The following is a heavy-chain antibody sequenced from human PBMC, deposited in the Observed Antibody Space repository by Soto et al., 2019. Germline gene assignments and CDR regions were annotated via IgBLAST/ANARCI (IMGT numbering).Heavy chain of an antibody. CDR3: ARDPWAADY. Sequence: GGSLRLSCAASRFTVSTKYISWVRQAPGKRLVWVSVIYSGGSTFYADSVRGRFTISRDNSTHTVNLQMNSLRAEDTAVYYCARDPWAADYWGQGTLVTVSS. CDR2: IYSGGST. CDR1: RFTVSTKY. V-gene: IGHV3-66*01. D-gene: IGHD3-16*01. J-gene: IGHJ4*02.